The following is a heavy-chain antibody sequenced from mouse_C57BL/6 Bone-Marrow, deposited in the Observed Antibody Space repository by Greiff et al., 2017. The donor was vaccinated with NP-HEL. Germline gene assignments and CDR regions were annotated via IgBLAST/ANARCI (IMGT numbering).Heavy chain of an antibody. CDR1: GYTFTSYW. CDR3: ARLLYFVSSYEDD. Sequence: QVQLQQSGPELVRPGASVKISCKAPGYTFTSYWMQWVRQRPGQGLEWIGEIYPGSGSTYYNEKFKGKATMTVDTSTSTAYMQLSSQMSEDSAVYFCARLLYFVSSYEDDWGQGTTLTVSS. CDR2: IYPGSGST. J-gene: IGHJ2*01. D-gene: IGHD1-1*01. V-gene: IGHV1-56*01.